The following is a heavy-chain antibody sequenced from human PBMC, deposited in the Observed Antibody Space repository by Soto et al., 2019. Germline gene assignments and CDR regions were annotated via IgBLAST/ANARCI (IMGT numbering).Heavy chain of an antibody. J-gene: IGHJ6*02. CDR2: IIPIFGTA. Sequence: SVKVSCKASGGTFSSSAISWVRQAPGQGLEWMGGIIPIFGTANYAQKFQGRVTITADESTSTAYMELSSLRSEDTAVYYCARARQYSSSWYTKDYYYYYGMDVWGQGTTVTVSS. D-gene: IGHD6-13*01. V-gene: IGHV1-69*13. CDR3: ARARQYSSSWYTKDYYYYYGMDV. CDR1: GGTFSSSA.